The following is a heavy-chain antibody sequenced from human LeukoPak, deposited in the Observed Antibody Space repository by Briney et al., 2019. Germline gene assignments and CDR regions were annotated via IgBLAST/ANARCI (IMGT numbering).Heavy chain of an antibody. Sequence: GESLKISCKGSGYTFSNHWIGWVRQMPGKGLEWMGIIYPGDSDTRYGPSFQGQVTISADKSISTAYLQWGSLKASDTAMYYCARHYYDSSGYSNFDYWGQGTLVTVSS. V-gene: IGHV5-51*01. CDR3: ARHYYDSSGYSNFDY. CDR1: GYTFSNHW. D-gene: IGHD3-22*01. J-gene: IGHJ4*02. CDR2: IYPGDSDT.